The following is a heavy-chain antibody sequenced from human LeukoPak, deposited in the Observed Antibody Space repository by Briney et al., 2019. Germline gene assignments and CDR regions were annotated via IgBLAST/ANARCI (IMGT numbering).Heavy chain of an antibody. CDR3: AKEITGTTSFDY. CDR1: YY. D-gene: IGHD1-20*01. V-gene: IGHV3-11*04. CDR2: ISSSGSTI. Sequence: YYWGWIRQAPGKGLEWVSYISSSGSTIYYADSVKGRFTISRDNAKNSLYLQMNSLRAEDTAVYYCAKEITGTTSFDYWGQGTLVTVSS. J-gene: IGHJ4*02.